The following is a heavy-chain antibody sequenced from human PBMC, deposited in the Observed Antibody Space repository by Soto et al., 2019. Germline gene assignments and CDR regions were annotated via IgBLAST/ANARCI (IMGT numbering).Heavy chain of an antibody. CDR3: ARRDRHYGSGSYYGMDV. D-gene: IGHD3-10*01. CDR2: IYPGDSDT. V-gene: IGHV5-51*01. CDR1: GYSFTSYW. Sequence: TGESLKISCKGSGYSFTSYWIGWVRQMPGKGLEWMGIIYPGDSDTRYSPSFQGQVTISADKSISTAYLQWSSLKASDTAMYYCARRDRHYGSGSYYGMDVWGQGTTVTVSS. J-gene: IGHJ6*02.